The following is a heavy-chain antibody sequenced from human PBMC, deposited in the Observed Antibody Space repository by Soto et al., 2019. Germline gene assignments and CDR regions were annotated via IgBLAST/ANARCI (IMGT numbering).Heavy chain of an antibody. J-gene: IGHJ4*02. CDR1: GYTFTSYA. D-gene: IGHD6-19*01. V-gene: IGHV1-3*01. Sequence: QVQLVQSGAEVKKAGASVKVSCKASGYTFTSYAVNWVRQAPGQRLEWVGWINPGNGDTRYSEEFQNRVTITRDTSATTAYMELTSLTSEDTAVYYCASRPGLEQSLVLDYWGQGTLVTVSS. CDR3: ASRPGLEQSLVLDY. CDR2: INPGNGDT.